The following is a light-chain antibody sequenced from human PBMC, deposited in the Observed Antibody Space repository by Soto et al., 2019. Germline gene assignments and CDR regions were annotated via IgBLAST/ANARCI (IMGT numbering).Light chain of an antibody. CDR1: QSITTNS. CDR3: QQYVTSPYT. Sequence: EIVLTQSPGTLSLSPGEGATLSCRASQSITTNSLAWYQQKPGQAPRLLIHGASNRATGVPDRVSASGSGTDFTLSFSRLEPEDFAMYYCQQYVTSPYTFGQGTKLAIK. J-gene: IGKJ2*01. V-gene: IGKV3-20*01. CDR2: GAS.